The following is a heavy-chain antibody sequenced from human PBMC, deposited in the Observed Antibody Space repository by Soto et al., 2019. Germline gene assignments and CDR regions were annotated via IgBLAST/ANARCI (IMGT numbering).Heavy chain of an antibody. CDR2: IYYSGST. J-gene: IGHJ5*02. D-gene: IGHD4-17*01. CDR3: ASSTVTTYNWFDP. CDR1: GGSISSGGYY. Sequence: SETLSLTCTVSGGSISSGGYYWSWIRQHPGKGLEWIGYIYYSGSTYYNPSLKSRVTISVDTSKNQFSLKLSSVTAADTAVYYCASSTVTTYNWFDPWGKGTLVTVSS. V-gene: IGHV4-31*03.